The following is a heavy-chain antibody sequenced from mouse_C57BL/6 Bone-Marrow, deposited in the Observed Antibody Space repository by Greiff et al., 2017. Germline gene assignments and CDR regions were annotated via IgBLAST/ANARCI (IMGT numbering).Heavy chain of an antibody. CDR2: IWRGGST. J-gene: IGHJ3*01. V-gene: IGHV2-4*01. CDR1: GFSLTSYG. Sequence: QVQLQQSGPGLVQPSLSLSITCTVSGFSLTSYGVHWVRQPPGKGLEWLGVIWRGGSTDYNAAFISRLSISKDNSTSLVFFKMDSLQADDTARFYCAGRLCFAYWGQGTLVTVSA. CDR3: AGRLCFAY.